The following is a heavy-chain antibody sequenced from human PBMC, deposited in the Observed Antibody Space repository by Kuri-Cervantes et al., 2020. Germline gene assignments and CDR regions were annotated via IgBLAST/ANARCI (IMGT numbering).Heavy chain of an antibody. Sequence: ASVKVSCKVSGYTLTELSMHWVRQAPGKGLEWMGGFDPEDGETIYAQKFQGSVTMTEDTSTDTAYMELSSLRSEDTAVYYCATVYGSGRRNYYYGMDVWGQGTTVTVSS. V-gene: IGHV1-24*01. CDR3: ATVYGSGRRNYYYGMDV. D-gene: IGHD3-10*01. CDR2: FDPEDGET. CDR1: GYTLTELS. J-gene: IGHJ6*02.